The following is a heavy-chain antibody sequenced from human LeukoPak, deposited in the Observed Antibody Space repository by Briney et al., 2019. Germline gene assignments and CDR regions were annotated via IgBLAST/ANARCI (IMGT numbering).Heavy chain of an antibody. CDR1: GYTFTSYY. CDR3: ARDFSSFQSVINPGDY. D-gene: IGHD2-21*01. J-gene: IGHJ4*02. CDR2: INPSGGST. Sequence: ASVKVSCKASGYTFTSYYMHWVRQAPGQGLEWMGIINPSGGSTSYAQKFQGRVTMTRDMSTSTVYMELSSLRSEDTAVYYCARDFSSFQSVINPGDYWGQGTLVTVSS. V-gene: IGHV1-46*01.